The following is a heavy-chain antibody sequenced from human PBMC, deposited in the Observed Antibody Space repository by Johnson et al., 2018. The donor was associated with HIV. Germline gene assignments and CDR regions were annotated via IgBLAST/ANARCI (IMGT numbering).Heavy chain of an antibody. Sequence: VQLVESGGGLIQPGGSLRLSCAASGFTVSSNYMSWVRQAPGKGLEWVSVIYSGGSTYYADSVKGRFTISRDNSKNTLYLQMNSLRAEDTAVYYCARDADTAMVTGGSFDIWGQGTRVTVSS. D-gene: IGHD5-18*01. CDR3: ARDADTAMVTGGSFDI. CDR1: GFTVSSNY. V-gene: IGHV3-66*03. J-gene: IGHJ3*02. CDR2: IYSGGST.